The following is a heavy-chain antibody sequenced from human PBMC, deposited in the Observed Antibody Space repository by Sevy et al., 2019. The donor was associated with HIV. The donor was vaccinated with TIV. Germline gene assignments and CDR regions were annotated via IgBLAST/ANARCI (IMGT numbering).Heavy chain of an antibody. CDR2: IYYSGST. CDR1: GGSINSDYYY. V-gene: IGHV4-39*01. D-gene: IGHD3-10*01. Sequence: SETLSLTCTVSGGSINSDYYYWGWIRQPPGKGLEWIGSIYYSGSTYYNPSPNSRVTISVDTSKNLFSRKLSSVTAADTAVYRCARPDYGALYPFNSWGQGTLVTVSS. J-gene: IGHJ5*02. CDR3: ARPDYGALYPFNS.